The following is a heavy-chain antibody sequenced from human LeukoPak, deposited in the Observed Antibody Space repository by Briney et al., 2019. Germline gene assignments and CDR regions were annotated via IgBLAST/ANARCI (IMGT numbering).Heavy chain of an antibody. CDR3: ARHGSDWSFDY. CDR2: ITYSGSA. CDR1: GGSISGYY. Sequence: PSETLSLTCTVSGGSISGYYWSWIRQPPGQGLEWFGFITYSGSANYNPALKSRLSISLDTSKNQFSLNLYSLTAADTAVYYCARHGSDWSFDYWGQGTLITVSS. V-gene: IGHV4-59*08. J-gene: IGHJ4*02. D-gene: IGHD6-19*01.